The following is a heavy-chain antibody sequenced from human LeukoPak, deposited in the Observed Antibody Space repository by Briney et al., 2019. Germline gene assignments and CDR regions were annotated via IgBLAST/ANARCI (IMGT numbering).Heavy chain of an antibody. V-gene: IGHV3-30*02. J-gene: IGHJ6*03. CDR2: IRYDGSNK. D-gene: IGHD3-10*01. Sequence: PGGSLRLSCAASGFTFSSYGMHWVRQAPGKGLEWVAFIRYDGSNKYYADSVKGRFTISRDNSKNTLYLQMNSLRAEDTAVYYCAKKVGVSLYYYMDVWGKGTTVTVSS. CDR3: AKKVGVSLYYYMDV. CDR1: GFTFSSYG.